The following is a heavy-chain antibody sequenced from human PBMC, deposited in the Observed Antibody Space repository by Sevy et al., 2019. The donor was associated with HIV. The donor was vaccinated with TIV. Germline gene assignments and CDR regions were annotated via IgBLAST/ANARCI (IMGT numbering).Heavy chain of an antibody. Sequence: GGSLRLSCAASGFSFSSHGMHWVRQAPGKGLEWQSVISYDGNKKYYADSVKGRFTISRDNFKNTVYLQMNSLRPEDTAVYYCAGDGGWYNYAPSDYWGQGTLVTVSS. CDR3: AGDGGWYNYAPSDY. J-gene: IGHJ4*02. D-gene: IGHD1-1*01. CDR2: ISYDGNKK. V-gene: IGHV3-30*03. CDR1: GFSFSSHG.